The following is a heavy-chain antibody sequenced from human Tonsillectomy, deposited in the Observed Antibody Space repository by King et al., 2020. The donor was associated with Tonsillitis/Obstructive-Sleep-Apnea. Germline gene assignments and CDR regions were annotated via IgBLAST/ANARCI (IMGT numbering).Heavy chain of an antibody. J-gene: IGHJ6*03. CDR1: GGSFSGYY. D-gene: IGHD2-8*02. CDR3: ARDLVGPVRRRVRLFYSSMDV. CDR2: INHSGST. Sequence: VQLQQWGAGLLKPSETLSLTCAVYGGSFSGYYWSWIRQPPGKGLEWIGEINHSGSTNYNPSLKSRVTISVDTSKNQFSLKLSSVTAADTAVYYCARDLVGPVRRRVRLFYSSMDVFAHGTTVTVSS. V-gene: IGHV4-34*01.